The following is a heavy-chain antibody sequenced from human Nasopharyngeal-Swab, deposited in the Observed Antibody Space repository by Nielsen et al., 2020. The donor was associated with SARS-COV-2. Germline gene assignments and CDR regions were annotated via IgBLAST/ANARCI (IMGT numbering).Heavy chain of an antibody. J-gene: IGHJ4*02. Sequence: GGSLRLSCAASGFTFSSYWMSWVRQAPGKGLEWVSAISGNGARTHYADSVRGRFIISRDNSKSTLDLQMNSLRAEDTAVYYCAKDYDIGYWGQGTLVTVSS. V-gene: IGHV3-23*01. CDR2: ISGNGART. CDR1: GFTFSSYW. CDR3: AKDYDIGY. D-gene: IGHD3-9*01.